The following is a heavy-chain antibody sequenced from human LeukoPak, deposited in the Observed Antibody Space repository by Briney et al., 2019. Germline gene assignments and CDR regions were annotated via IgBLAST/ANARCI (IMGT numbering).Heavy chain of an antibody. CDR2: ISASGGGT. Sequence: GGSLRLSCAASGFPFSSCAMNWVRQAPGKGLEWVAGISASGGGTYYADAVKGRFTISKDNSKSTLYLQMNSLRAEDTAVYYCAKPLSAVTSGCWGQGTLVTVSS. V-gene: IGHV3-23*01. J-gene: IGHJ4*02. CDR1: GFPFSSCA. D-gene: IGHD4-17*01. CDR3: AKPLSAVTSGC.